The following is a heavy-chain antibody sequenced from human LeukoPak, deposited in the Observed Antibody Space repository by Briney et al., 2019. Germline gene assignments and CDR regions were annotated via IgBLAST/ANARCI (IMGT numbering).Heavy chain of an antibody. V-gene: IGHV3-21*01. Sequence: GGSLRLSCAASGFTFGSYSMTWGRQAPGKGLEWVSLIDSNSNFMNYADSVKGRFTISRDNAKKSLYLEMNSLRAEDTAVYYCAKDSHSWSRDYWGQGTLVTVSS. D-gene: IGHD6-13*01. J-gene: IGHJ4*02. CDR3: AKDSHSWSRDY. CDR1: GFTFGSYS. CDR2: IDSNSNFM.